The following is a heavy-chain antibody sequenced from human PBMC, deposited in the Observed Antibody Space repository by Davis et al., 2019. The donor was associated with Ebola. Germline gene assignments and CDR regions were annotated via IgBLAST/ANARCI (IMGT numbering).Heavy chain of an antibody. J-gene: IGHJ6*02. CDR3: ARVYYYYYGMDV. V-gene: IGHV1-3*01. CDR1: GYIFTLYA. CDR2: INAGDGDT. Sequence: AASVKVSCKASGYIFTLYAIHWVRQAPGQRLEWMGWINAGDGDTKYSQKFQGRVTITRDTSASTAYMELRSLRSDDTAVYYCARVYYYYYGMDVWGQGTTVTVSS.